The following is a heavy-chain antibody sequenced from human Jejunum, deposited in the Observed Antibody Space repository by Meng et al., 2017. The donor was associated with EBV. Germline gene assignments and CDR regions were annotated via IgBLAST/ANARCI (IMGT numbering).Heavy chain of an antibody. Sequence: VQRVESGGCLVKPGGSLRLSCAGSGFTFSNAWMSWVRQSPGKGLEWIARIKSKTQGGTTDYAASVKGRFTVSRDDSENTVYLQMNSLTTEDTAMYYCVSAWVDPWGQGTLVTVSS. CDR3: VSAWVDP. CDR2: IKSKTQGGTT. CDR1: GFTFSNAW. V-gene: IGHV3-15*01. J-gene: IGHJ5*02.